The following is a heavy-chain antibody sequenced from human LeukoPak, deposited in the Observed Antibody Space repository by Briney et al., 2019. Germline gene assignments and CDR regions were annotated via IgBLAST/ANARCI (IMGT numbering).Heavy chain of an antibody. CDR1: GFTFSSYE. CDR2: ISSSGSTI. Sequence: GGSLRLSCAASGFTFSSYEMNWVRQAPGKGLEWVSYISSSGSTIYYADSVKGRFTISRDNAENSLYLQMNSLRAEDTAVYYCARAAYCGGDCYPLDYWGQGTLVTVSS. J-gene: IGHJ4*02. D-gene: IGHD2-21*02. V-gene: IGHV3-48*03. CDR3: ARAAYCGGDCYPLDY.